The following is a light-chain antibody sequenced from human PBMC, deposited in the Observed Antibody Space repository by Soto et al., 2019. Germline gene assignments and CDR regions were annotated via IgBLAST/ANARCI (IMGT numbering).Light chain of an antibody. V-gene: IGLV1-44*01. Sequence: QSVLTQPPSASGTPGQRVTISCSGSSSNIGGNTVNWYQQLPGTAPKLLIHSNNQRPSGVPDRFSGSKSGTSASLAISGLQSEDEADYYCATWDDSLSGGVFGGGTQLTVL. J-gene: IGLJ3*02. CDR3: ATWDDSLSGGV. CDR1: SSNIGGNT. CDR2: SNN.